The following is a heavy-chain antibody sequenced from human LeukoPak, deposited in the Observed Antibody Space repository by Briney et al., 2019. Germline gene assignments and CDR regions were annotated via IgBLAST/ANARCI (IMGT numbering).Heavy chain of an antibody. J-gene: IGHJ3*02. CDR1: GFTFSNYG. V-gene: IGHV3-30*03. D-gene: IGHD1-7*01. Sequence: GGSLRLSCAASGFTFSNYGMHWVRQAPGKELEWVAVISFDGNTKHYSDSVKGRFTISRDNSKDTLSLQMNSLRAEDTAVYYCALRNYDAFDIWGEGTKVTVSS. CDR3: ALRNYDAFDI. CDR2: ISFDGNTK.